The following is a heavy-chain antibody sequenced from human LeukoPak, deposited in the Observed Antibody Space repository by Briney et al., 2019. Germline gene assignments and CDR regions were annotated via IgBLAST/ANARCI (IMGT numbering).Heavy chain of an antibody. D-gene: IGHD6-19*01. CDR3: ARGGRLDSYNSMDV. CDR2: IIPIFGTA. Sequence: SVKVSCKASGGTFSSYAISWVRQAPGQGLEWMGRIIPIFGTANYAQKFQGRVTITTDESTSTAYMELSSLRSEDTAVYYCARGGRLDSYNSMDVWGQGTTVTVSS. V-gene: IGHV1-69*05. J-gene: IGHJ6*03. CDR1: GGTFSSYA.